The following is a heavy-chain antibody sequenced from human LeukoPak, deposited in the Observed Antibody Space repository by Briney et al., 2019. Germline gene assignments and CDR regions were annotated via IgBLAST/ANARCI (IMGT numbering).Heavy chain of an antibody. J-gene: IGHJ4*02. V-gene: IGHV4-39*01. Sequence: SETLSLTCTVSGGSISSSSYYWGWIRQPPGKGLEWIGSIYYSGSTYYNPSLKGRVTISVDTSKNQFSLKLSSVTAADTAVYYCARRGYYDSVEDYWGQGTLVTVSS. D-gene: IGHD3-22*01. CDR3: ARRGYYDSVEDY. CDR1: GGSISSSSYY. CDR2: IYYSGST.